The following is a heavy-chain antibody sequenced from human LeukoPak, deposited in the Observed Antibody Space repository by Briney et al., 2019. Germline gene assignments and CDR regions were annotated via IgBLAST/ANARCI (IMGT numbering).Heavy chain of an antibody. D-gene: IGHD3-16*01. J-gene: IGHJ5*02. V-gene: IGHV2-26*01. CDR1: GFSLSNARMG. Sequence: SGPTLVNPTETLTLTCTVSGFSLSNARMGVSWIRQPPGKALEWLAHIFSNDEKSYSTSLKSRLTISKDTSKSQVVLTMTNMDPVDTATYYCARTHSETYYDYVWGRRFPLNPWGQGTLVTVSS. CDR3: ARTHSETYYDYVWGRRFPLNP. CDR2: IFSNDEK.